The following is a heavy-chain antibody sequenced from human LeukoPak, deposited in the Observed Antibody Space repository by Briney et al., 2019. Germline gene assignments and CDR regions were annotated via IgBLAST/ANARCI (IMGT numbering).Heavy chain of an antibody. CDR3: TTDSLAAAGFAFDY. Sequence: GGSLRLSCAASGFTFSSYSMNWVRQAPGKGLEWVSSISSSSSYIYYADSVKGRFTISRDNAKNSLYLQMNSLKTEDTAVYYCTTDSLAAAGFAFDYWGQGTLVTVSS. CDR1: GFTFSSYS. V-gene: IGHV3-21*03. CDR2: ISSSSSYI. J-gene: IGHJ4*02. D-gene: IGHD6-13*01.